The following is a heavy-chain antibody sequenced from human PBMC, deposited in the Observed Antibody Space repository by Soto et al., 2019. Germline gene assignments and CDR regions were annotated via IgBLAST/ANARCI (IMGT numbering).Heavy chain of an antibody. Sequence: PSETRSLTCTVSGGSMSWYCWTWLRQPPGKGLEWIGYVYYNGVTNYNPSLKGRVTVAVDTSKNQFSLKLNSVTAADTAIYFCAKYRRTDAEGYTFDYWGQGALVTVSS. D-gene: IGHD2-15*01. CDR1: GGSMSWYC. CDR2: VYYNGVT. CDR3: AKYRRTDAEGYTFDY. V-gene: IGHV4-59*01. J-gene: IGHJ4*02.